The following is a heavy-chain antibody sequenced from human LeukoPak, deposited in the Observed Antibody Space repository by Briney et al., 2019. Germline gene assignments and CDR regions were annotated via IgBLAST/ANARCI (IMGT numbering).Heavy chain of an antibody. Sequence: GGSLRLSCAGSGFTFGGYGMHWFRQTPGKGLEWVAFIAYDGSRAFYADSVKGRFTISRDNSKNTMSVQMDDLRAEDTAVYYCTRYNNDHFDYWGRGTLVSVSS. V-gene: IGHV3-33*01. CDR3: TRYNNDHFDY. CDR1: GFTFGGYG. D-gene: IGHD1-14*01. J-gene: IGHJ4*02. CDR2: IAYDGSRA.